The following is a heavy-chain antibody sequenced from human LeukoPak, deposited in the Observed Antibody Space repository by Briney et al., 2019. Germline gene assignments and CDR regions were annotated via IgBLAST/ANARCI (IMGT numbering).Heavy chain of an antibody. D-gene: IGHD3-16*01. CDR2: IYTTGST. Sequence: SETLSLTCTISGGSISPYYWSWIRQPPGKGLEWIGYIYTTGSTHYNPSLNSRVTISLDMSTNQFPLKLRSVTAADTAVYYCTRHAAYGGFDPCGQGTLVTVSS. V-gene: IGHV4-4*09. CDR3: TRHAAYGGFDP. J-gene: IGHJ5*02. CDR1: GGSISPYY.